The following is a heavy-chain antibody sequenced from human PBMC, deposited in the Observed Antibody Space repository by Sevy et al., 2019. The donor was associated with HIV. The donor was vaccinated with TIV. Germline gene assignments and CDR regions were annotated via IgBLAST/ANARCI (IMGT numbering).Heavy chain of an antibody. D-gene: IGHD3-9*01. Sequence: GGSLRLSCAASGFTFSSYAMNWVRQAPGKGLEWVSAISGSGGTTYYADSVKGRFTISRDNSKNTLFLQMKSLRAEDMGVYYCAKDSLILTGYYPMDVLGQGTTVTVSS. J-gene: IGHJ6*02. V-gene: IGHV3-23*01. CDR2: ISGSGGTT. CDR1: GFTFSSYA. CDR3: AKDSLILTGYYPMDV.